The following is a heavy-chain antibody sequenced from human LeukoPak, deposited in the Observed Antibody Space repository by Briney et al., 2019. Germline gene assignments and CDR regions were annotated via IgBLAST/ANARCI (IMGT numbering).Heavy chain of an antibody. CDR3: AKEDYYGSGSYYRGYYYYYYMDV. CDR2: IRYDGSNK. J-gene: IGHJ6*03. CDR1: GFTFSSCG. Sequence: PGGSQRLSCAASGFTFSSCGMHWVRQAPGKGLEWVAFIRYDGSNKYYADSVKGRFTIFRDNSKNTLYLQMNSLRAEDTAVYYCAKEDYYGSGSYYRGYYYYYYMDVWGKGTTVTVSS. V-gene: IGHV3-30*02. D-gene: IGHD3-10*01.